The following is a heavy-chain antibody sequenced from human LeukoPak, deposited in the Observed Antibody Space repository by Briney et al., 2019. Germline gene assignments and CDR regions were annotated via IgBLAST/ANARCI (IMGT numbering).Heavy chain of an antibody. Sequence: SETLSLTCTVSGYSISSGYYWGWIRQPPGKGLEWIGSIYHSGSTYYNPSLKSRVTISADTTKNQFSLKLSSVTAADTAVYYCAREGIVGAGGMDVWGQGATVTVSS. V-gene: IGHV4-38-2*02. CDR3: AREGIVGAGGMDV. D-gene: IGHD1-26*01. CDR1: GYSISSGYY. J-gene: IGHJ6*02. CDR2: IYHSGST.